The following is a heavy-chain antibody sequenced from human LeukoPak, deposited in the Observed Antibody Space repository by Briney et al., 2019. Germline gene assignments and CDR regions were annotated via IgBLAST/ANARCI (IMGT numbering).Heavy chain of an antibody. CDR3: ARGGGYDILTGYYPYYFDY. Sequence: SETLSLTCTVSGGSISSYYWSWIRQPAGKGLEWIGRIYTSGSTNYNPSLKSRVTMSVDTSKNQFPLKLSSVTAADTAVYYCARGGGYDILTGYYPYYFDYWGQGTLVTVSS. D-gene: IGHD3-9*01. CDR1: GGSISSYY. J-gene: IGHJ4*02. CDR2: IYTSGST. V-gene: IGHV4-4*07.